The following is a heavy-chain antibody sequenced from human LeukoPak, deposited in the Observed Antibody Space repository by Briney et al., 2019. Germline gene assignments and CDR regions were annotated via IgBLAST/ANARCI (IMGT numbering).Heavy chain of an antibody. Sequence: PGGSLRLSCTASGFTFSSYWMHWVRQAPGKGLVWVSRINSDGSTTTYADSVKGRFTISRDNAKNTLYLQMNSLRVEDSAVYYCARPHTGFDSWGQGTLVTVSS. CDR2: INSDGSTT. CDR3: ARPHTGFDS. CDR1: GFTFSSYW. J-gene: IGHJ4*02. V-gene: IGHV3-74*01.